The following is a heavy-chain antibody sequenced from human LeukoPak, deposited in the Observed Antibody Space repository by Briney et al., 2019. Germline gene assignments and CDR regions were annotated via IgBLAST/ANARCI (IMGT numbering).Heavy chain of an antibody. D-gene: IGHD2-15*01. CDR3: ARENCSGGSCYSAYYYGMDV. CDR2: ISYDGSNK. V-gene: IGHV3-30-3*01. CDR1: GFTFSSYA. Sequence: GGSLRLSCAASGFTFSSYAMHWVRQAPGKGLGWVAVISYDGSNKYYADSVKGRFTVSRDNSKNTLYLQMNSLRAEDTAVYYCARENCSGGSCYSAYYYGMDVWGQGTTVTVSS. J-gene: IGHJ6*02.